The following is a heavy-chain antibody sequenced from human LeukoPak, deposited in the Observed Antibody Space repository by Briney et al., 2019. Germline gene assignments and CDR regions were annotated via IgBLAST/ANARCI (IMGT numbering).Heavy chain of an antibody. D-gene: IGHD3-22*01. CDR2: IYHSGST. CDR1: GGSISSGGYY. J-gene: IGHJ2*01. CDR3: ARVNDSSGYWYFDL. V-gene: IGHV4-30-2*01. Sequence: MPSQTLSLTCTVSGGSISSGGYYWSWIRQPPGKGLEWIGYIYHSGSTYYNPSLKSRVTISVDRSKNQFSLKLSSVTAADTAVYYCARVNDSSGYWYFDLWGRGTLVTVSS.